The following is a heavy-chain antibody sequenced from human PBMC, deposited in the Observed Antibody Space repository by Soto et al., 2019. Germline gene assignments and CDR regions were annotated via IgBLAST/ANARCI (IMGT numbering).Heavy chain of an antibody. V-gene: IGHV3-53*01. CDR3: ARPHSAAFAYAFDI. J-gene: IGHJ3*02. D-gene: IGHD6-25*01. CDR2: LHGGIA. Sequence: PGGSLRLSCAASAVAVSDNYMSWVRQAPGKGLECVSVLHGGIADYADSVKGRFTISRDSFTNTLFLQMNGLRADDTAVYYCARPHSAAFAYAFDIWGQGTLVTVSS. CDR1: AVAVSDNY.